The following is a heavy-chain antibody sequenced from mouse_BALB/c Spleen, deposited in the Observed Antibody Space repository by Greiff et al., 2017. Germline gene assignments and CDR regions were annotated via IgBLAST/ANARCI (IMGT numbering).Heavy chain of an antibody. Sequence: EVKLQESGPGLVKPSQSLSLTCSVTGYSITSGYYWNWIRQFPGNKLEWMGYISYDGSNNYNPSLKNRISITRDTSKNQFFLKLNSVTTEDTATYYCARGITPAMDYWGQGTSVTVSS. CDR3: ARGITPAMDY. D-gene: IGHD1-2*01. CDR1: GYSITSGYY. V-gene: IGHV3-6*02. J-gene: IGHJ4*01. CDR2: ISYDGSN.